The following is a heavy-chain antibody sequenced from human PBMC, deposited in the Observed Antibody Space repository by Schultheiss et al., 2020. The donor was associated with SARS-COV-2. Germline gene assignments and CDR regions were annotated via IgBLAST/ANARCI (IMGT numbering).Heavy chain of an antibody. V-gene: IGHV3-30*03. Sequence: GESLKISCVASGFTFSDHYMDWVRQAPGKGLEWVALISYDGRKEYYADSVKGRFTISRDNSKNTMYLQMNSLRTDDTAMYYCARDAPHYCDSDCQSLDAFDIWGLGTMVTVSS. D-gene: IGHD2-21*02. CDR1: GFTFSDHY. CDR2: ISYDGRKE. J-gene: IGHJ3*02. CDR3: ARDAPHYCDSDCQSLDAFDI.